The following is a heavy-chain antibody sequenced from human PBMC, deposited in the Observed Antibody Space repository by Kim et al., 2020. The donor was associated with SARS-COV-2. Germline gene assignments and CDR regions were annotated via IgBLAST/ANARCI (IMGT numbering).Heavy chain of an antibody. CDR2: ISGYDGNT. CDR3: ARDMLGARGWFDP. J-gene: IGHJ5*02. V-gene: IGHV1-18*01. CDR1: GHTFTSYR. Sequence: ASVKVSCKASGHTFTSYRITWVRQAPGQGLEWLGWISGYDGNTNYAQKFQGRVSLTTDTSTSTAYMELRSLRSDDTAVYFCARDMLGARGWFDPWGQGTLVTVSS. D-gene: IGHD1-26*01.